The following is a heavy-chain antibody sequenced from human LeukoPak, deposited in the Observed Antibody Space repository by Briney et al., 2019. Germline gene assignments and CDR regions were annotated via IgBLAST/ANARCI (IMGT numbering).Heavy chain of an antibody. J-gene: IGHJ3*02. CDR2: VSPYNGKT. V-gene: IGHV1-18*01. D-gene: IGHD2-15*01. Sequence: ASVKVSCKASGYPFSDYGIIWVRQAPGQGLEWMAYVSPYNGKTEYAQKIQGRVTMATDTSTSTAYMELRNLRSDDTALYYCAREVWCSGDTCYRYAFDIWGQGTMVTVSS. CDR3: AREVWCSGDTCYRYAFDI. CDR1: GYPFSDYG.